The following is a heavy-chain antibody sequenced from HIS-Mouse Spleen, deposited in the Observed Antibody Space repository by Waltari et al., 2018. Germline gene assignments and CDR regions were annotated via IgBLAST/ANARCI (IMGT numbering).Heavy chain of an antibody. V-gene: IGHV3-30*18. CDR1: GFPFSGYG. D-gene: IGHD6-19*01. CDR2: ISYDGSNK. Sequence: QVQLVESGGGVVQPGRSLRLSCAASGFPFSGYGMHWVRQAPGKGLEWVAVISYDGSNKYYADSVKGRFTISRDNSKNTLYLQMNSLRAEDTAVYYCAKASSGWLDYWGQGTLVTVSS. CDR3: AKASSGWLDY. J-gene: IGHJ4*02.